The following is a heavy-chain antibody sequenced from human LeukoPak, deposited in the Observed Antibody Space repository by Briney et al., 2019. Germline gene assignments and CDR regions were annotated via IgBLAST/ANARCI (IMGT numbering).Heavy chain of an antibody. D-gene: IGHD5-18*01. CDR2: IIPLFGTA. J-gene: IGHJ4*02. V-gene: IGHV1-69*06. CDR1: GGTFISYA. CDR3: ARGLVRGYSYGLVSFDY. Sequence: SVKVSCKASGGTFISYAISWVRQAPGQGLEWMGGIIPLFGTANYAQKFQGRVTITADKSTSTAYMELSSLRSEDTAVYYCARGLVRGYSYGLVSFDYWGQGTLVTVSS.